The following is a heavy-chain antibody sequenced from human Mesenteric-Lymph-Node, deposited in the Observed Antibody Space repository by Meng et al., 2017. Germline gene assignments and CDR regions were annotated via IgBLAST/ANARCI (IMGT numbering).Heavy chain of an antibody. V-gene: IGHV4-61*01. J-gene: IGHJ5*02. Sequence: QVAPQESGPALVEPSQTLSLTCTVSGGSISSGSYYWSWIRQPPGKGLEWIGYIYYSGSTNYNPSLKSRVTISVDTTKNQFSLKLSSVTAADTAVYYCARVAAAGNEWFDPWGQGTLVTVSS. CDR1: GGSISSGSYY. CDR3: ARVAAAGNEWFDP. D-gene: IGHD6-13*01. CDR2: IYYSGST.